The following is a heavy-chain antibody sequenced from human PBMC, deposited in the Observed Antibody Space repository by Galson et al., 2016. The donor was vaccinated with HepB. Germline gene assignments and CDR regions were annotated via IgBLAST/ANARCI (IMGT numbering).Heavy chain of an antibody. J-gene: IGHJ4*02. CDR1: GFTFSSYA. V-gene: IGHV3-23*01. D-gene: IGHD3-16*02. CDR3: AKGGPQAMITFGGFIADFDY. Sequence: SLRLSCAASGFTFSSYAMSWVRQAPGKGLEWVSGISVSGRSTYYADSVKGRFTISRDNSKNTLYLQMNSLRVEETAVYYCAKGGPQAMITFGGFIADFDYWGQGALVTVSS. CDR2: ISVSGRST.